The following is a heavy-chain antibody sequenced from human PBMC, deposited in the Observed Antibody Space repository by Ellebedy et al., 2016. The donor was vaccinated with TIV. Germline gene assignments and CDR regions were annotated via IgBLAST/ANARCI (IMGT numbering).Heavy chain of an antibody. CDR3: ARVFDRRPYYYYGMDV. CDR2: IYTSGSP. Sequence: SETLSLXXTVSGGSISSGAYYWTWIRQPAGKGLEWIGRIYTSGSPIYNPSLKSRVTMSIDTSKNHFSLEVNSVTAADTAVYYCARVFDRRPYYYYGMDVWGQGTTVTVSS. V-gene: IGHV4-61*02. J-gene: IGHJ6*02. CDR1: GGSISSGAYY.